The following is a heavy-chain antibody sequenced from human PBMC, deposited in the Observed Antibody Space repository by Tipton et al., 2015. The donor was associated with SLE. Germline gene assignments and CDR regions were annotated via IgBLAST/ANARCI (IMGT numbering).Heavy chain of an antibody. CDR3: ARAMAGTFDY. Sequence: LRLSCAVSGYSISSGYYWGWIRQPPGKGLEWIGSIYYSGSTYYNPSLKSRVTISVDTSKNQFSLKLSSVTAADTAVYYCARAMAGTFDYWGQGTLVTVSS. CDR1: GYSISSGYY. V-gene: IGHV4-38-2*01. CDR2: IYYSGST. D-gene: IGHD6-19*01. J-gene: IGHJ4*02.